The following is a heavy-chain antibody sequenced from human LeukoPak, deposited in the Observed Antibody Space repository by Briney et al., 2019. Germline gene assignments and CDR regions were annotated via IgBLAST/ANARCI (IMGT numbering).Heavy chain of an antibody. CDR2: IEQDGSTK. D-gene: IGHD6-13*01. V-gene: IGHV3-7*03. J-gene: IGHJ4*02. CDR1: GFTFNIYW. CDR3: ARGPLIAAAGTW. Sequence: PGGSLRLSCAASGFTFNIYWMAWVRQAPGKGLEWVANIEQDGSTKYYADSVKGRFTISRDNAKNSLYLQMNSLRAEDTAVYYCARGPLIAAAGTWWGQGTLVTVSS.